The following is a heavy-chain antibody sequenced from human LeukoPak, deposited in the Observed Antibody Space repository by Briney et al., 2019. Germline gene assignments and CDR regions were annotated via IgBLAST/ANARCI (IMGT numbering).Heavy chain of an antibody. J-gene: IGHJ4*02. Sequence: PSETLSLTCTVSGGSVSSGSYYWSWIRQPPGKGLEWIGYIYYSGNTNYNPSLKSRVTISVDTSKNQFSPKLSSVTAADTALYYCARGSRGYSYGWGQGTLVTVSS. V-gene: IGHV4-61*01. D-gene: IGHD5-18*01. CDR1: GGSVSSGSYY. CDR3: ARGSRGYSYG. CDR2: IYYSGNT.